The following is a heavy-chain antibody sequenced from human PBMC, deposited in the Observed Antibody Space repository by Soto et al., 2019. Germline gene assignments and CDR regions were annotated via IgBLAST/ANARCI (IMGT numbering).Heavy chain of an antibody. CDR1: DASISSDDYY. CDR3: VRGVAASPARLGMDL. V-gene: IGHV4-30-4*01. CDR2: TQYSGSS. D-gene: IGHD6-6*01. Sequence: LSLTCTVSDASISSDDYYWTWIRQPPGKGLEWTGNTQYSGSSYYNPSLKSRVTISLDTSKNQFSLRLSSVTAADTAMYYCVRGVAASPARLGMDLWGPGTPVTVS. J-gene: IGHJ6*02.